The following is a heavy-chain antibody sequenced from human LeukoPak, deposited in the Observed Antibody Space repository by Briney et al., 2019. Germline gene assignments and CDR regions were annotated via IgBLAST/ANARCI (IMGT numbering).Heavy chain of an antibody. CDR1: GYTFTDYY. Sequence: GASVKVSCKASGYTFTDYYMHWVRQAPGQGLEWVGWINPNSGGTNYAQRFQGRVTMTRDTSISTAYMELSRLRSDDTAVYYCARVYGDHYGSGVIDYWGQGTLVTVSS. CDR3: ARVYGDHYGSGVIDY. D-gene: IGHD3-10*01. V-gene: IGHV1-2*02. CDR2: INPNSGGT. J-gene: IGHJ4*02.